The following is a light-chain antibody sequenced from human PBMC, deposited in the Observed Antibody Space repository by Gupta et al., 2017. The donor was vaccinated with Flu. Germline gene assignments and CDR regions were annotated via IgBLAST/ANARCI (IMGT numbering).Light chain of an antibody. CDR2: SAS. CDR1: QGIRND. V-gene: IGKV1-17*01. J-gene: IGKJ4*01. CDR3: LQHNSYPLT. Sequence: PSCLSASVGDRVTITFRSSQGIRNDLGWFQQRPGKAPKRLIYSASSLQSGVPSRFSGSGSGTEFTLTISSLQPDDFATYYCLQHNSYPLTFGGGTKVEIK.